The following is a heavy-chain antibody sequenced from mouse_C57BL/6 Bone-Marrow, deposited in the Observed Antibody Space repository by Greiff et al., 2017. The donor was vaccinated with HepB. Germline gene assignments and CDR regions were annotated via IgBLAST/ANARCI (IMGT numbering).Heavy chain of an antibody. Sequence: QVQLQQPGAELVKPGASVKLSCKASGYTFTSYWMQWVKQRPGQGLEWIGEIDPSDSYTNYNQKFKGKATLTVDTSSSTAYMQLSSLTSEDSAVYYCARGGSSNGYFDVWGTGTTVTVSS. D-gene: IGHD1-1*01. J-gene: IGHJ1*03. V-gene: IGHV1-50*01. CDR2: IDPSDSYT. CDR1: GYTFTSYW. CDR3: ARGGSSNGYFDV.